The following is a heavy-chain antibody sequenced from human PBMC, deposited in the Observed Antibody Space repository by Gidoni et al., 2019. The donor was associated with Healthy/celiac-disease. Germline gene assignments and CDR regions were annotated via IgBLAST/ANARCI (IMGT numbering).Heavy chain of an antibody. Sequence: EVQLVESGGGLVKPGRSLRLSCTASGFTFGDYAMSGLRQAPGKGLEWVGFIRSKAYGGTTEYAASVKGRFTISRDDSKSIAYLQMNSLKTEDTAVYYCTYSSSWYGNWYFDLWGRGTLVTVSS. D-gene: IGHD6-13*01. J-gene: IGHJ2*01. CDR2: IRSKAYGGTT. V-gene: IGHV3-49*05. CDR1: GFTFGDYA. CDR3: TYSSSWYGNWYFDL.